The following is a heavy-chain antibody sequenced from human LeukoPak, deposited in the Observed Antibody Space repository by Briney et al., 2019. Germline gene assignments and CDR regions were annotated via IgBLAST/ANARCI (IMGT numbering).Heavy chain of an antibody. J-gene: IGHJ4*02. Sequence: SETLSLTCTVAGDSISSSSYYWGWIRQPPGKGLEWIGSIYYGGSTYYNPSLKTRVIISVDTSKTQFSLKLSSVTAADTAVYYCARHTDSGSYLGYFDYWGQGTLVTVSS. V-gene: IGHV4-39*01. CDR3: ARHTDSGSYLGYFDY. CDR2: IYYGGST. D-gene: IGHD1-26*01. CDR1: GDSISSSSYY.